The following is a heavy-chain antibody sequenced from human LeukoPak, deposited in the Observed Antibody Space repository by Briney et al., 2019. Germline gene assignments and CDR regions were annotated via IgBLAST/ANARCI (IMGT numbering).Heavy chain of an antibody. J-gene: IGHJ4*02. Sequence: GRSLRLSCAASGFTFSNYGFHCVRQAPGKGLEWVAVIWYDGSNKYYADSVKGRFIISRDNSKNTLFLQMNSLRAEDTAVYYCARDRAVALFDYWGQGTLVTVSS. V-gene: IGHV3-33*01. CDR3: ARDRAVALFDY. D-gene: IGHD4-23*01. CDR1: GFTFSNYG. CDR2: IWYDGSNK.